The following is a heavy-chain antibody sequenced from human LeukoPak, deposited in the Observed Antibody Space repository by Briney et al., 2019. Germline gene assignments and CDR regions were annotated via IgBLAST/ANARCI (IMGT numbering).Heavy chain of an antibody. J-gene: IGHJ6*04. V-gene: IGHV1-69*04. CDR2: IIPILGIA. CDR1: GGTFSSYA. Sequence: EASVTVSCKASGGTFSSYAISWVRQAPGQGLEWMGRIIPILGIANYAQKFQGRVTITADKSTSTAYMELSSLRSEDTAVYYCASATPYYYGMDVWGKGTTVTVSS. CDR3: ASATPYYYGMDV.